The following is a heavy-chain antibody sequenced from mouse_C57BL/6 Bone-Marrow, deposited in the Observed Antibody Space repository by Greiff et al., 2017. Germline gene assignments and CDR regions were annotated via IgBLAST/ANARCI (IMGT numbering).Heavy chain of an antibody. J-gene: IGHJ1*03. D-gene: IGHD1-2*01. CDR3: ASPSLLTSYWYFDV. CDR1: GFTFSDYG. Sequence: EVQGVESGGGLVKPGGSLKLSCAASGFTFSDYGMHWVRQAPEKGLESVAYISSGSSTIYYADTVKGRFTISRDNAKNTLFLQMTSLRSEDTAMYYCASPSLLTSYWYFDVWGTGTTVTVSS. V-gene: IGHV5-17*01. CDR2: ISSGSSTI.